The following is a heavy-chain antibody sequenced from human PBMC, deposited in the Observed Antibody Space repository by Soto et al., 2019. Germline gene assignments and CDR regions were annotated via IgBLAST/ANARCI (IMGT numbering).Heavy chain of an antibody. Sequence: EVQLVESGGGLVKPGGSLRLSCAASGFTFSSYSMNWVRQAPGKGLEWVSSISSSSSYIYYADSVKGRFTISRDNAKNSLYLQMNSLRAEDTAVYYCARGSGSYYGFGNYYYGMDVWGQGTTVTVSS. CDR1: GFTFSSYS. V-gene: IGHV3-21*01. CDR2: ISSSSSYI. D-gene: IGHD3-10*01. CDR3: ARGSGSYYGFGNYYYGMDV. J-gene: IGHJ6*02.